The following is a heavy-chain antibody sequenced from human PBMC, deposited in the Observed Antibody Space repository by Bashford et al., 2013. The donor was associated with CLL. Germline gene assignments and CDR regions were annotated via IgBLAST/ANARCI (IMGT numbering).Heavy chain of an antibody. CDR3: VKGSMGTCSGVRCYPFDS. CDR2: ITVSSTSYT. CDR1: GFTFSSYN. J-gene: IGHJ4*02. V-gene: IGHV3-21*04. D-gene: IGHD2-15*01. Sequence: GSLRLSCAASGFTFSSYNMNWVRQAPGKGLEWVSSITVSSTSYTYHAASVRGRFSVSRDNSENTLHLQMDSLRVDDTAIYYCVKGSMGTCSGVRCYPFDSWGQGTLVTVSS.